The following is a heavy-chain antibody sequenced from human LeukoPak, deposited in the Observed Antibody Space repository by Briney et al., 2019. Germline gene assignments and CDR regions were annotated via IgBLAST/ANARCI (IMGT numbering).Heavy chain of an antibody. CDR1: GGSISSYY. Sequence: SGTLSLTCAVSGGSISSYYWSWIRQPAGKGLEWIGRIYTSGSTNYDPALKSRVTKSVDTSKYPFSLKLSSVNAADSAVYYCASQPGFLYFDYWGQGTLVTVSS. V-gene: IGHV4-4*07. D-gene: IGHD1-1*01. CDR2: IYTSGST. J-gene: IGHJ4*02. CDR3: ASQPGFLYFDY.